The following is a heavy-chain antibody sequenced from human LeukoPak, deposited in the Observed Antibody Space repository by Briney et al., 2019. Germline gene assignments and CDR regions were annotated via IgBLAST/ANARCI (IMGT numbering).Heavy chain of an antibody. CDR3: ARRQFDAFDI. D-gene: IGHD6-19*01. Sequence: SETLSLTCTVSGGSVSSGSYYWSWIRQPPGKGLEWIGYIYYSGSTNYNPSLKSRVTISVDTSKNQFSLKLSSVTAADTAVYHCARRQFDAFDIWGQGTMVTVSS. J-gene: IGHJ3*02. CDR2: IYYSGST. CDR1: GGSVSSGSYY. V-gene: IGHV4-61*01.